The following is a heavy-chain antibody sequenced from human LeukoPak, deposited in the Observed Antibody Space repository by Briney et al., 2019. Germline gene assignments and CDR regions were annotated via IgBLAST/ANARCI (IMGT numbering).Heavy chain of an antibody. Sequence: SVKVSCKASGYTFTSNHIHCVRQAPGQGLEWMGGIIPIFGTANYAQKFQGRVTITADESTSTAYMELSSLRSENTAVYYCARVSQYYYDSSGLYYYYGMDVWGQGTTVTVSS. CDR2: IIPIFGTA. J-gene: IGHJ6*02. V-gene: IGHV1-69*13. CDR1: GYTFTSNH. D-gene: IGHD3-22*01. CDR3: ARVSQYYYDSSGLYYYYGMDV.